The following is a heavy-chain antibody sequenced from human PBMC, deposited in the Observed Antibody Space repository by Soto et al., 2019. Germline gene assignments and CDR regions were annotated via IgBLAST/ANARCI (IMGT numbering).Heavy chain of an antibody. Sequence: GASVKVSCKASGYTFTSYYIHWVRQAPGQGLEWMGVINPSGGSTTYAQRFQGRVTMTTDTPTSTVYMELSSLRSEDTAVYYCARDSYYGSGSYYNPGYYYYMDVWGKGTTVTVSS. CDR3: ARDSYYGSGSYYNPGYYYYMDV. V-gene: IGHV1-46*03. D-gene: IGHD3-10*01. CDR1: GYTFTSYY. J-gene: IGHJ6*03. CDR2: INPSGGST.